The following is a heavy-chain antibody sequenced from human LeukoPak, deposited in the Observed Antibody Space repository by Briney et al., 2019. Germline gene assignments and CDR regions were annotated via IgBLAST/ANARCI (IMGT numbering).Heavy chain of an antibody. D-gene: IGHD3-16*02. CDR2: ISGSGGGT. J-gene: IGHJ4*02. V-gene: IGHV3-23*01. CDR3: AKDGPRVITFGGVIADY. CDR1: GFTFSSYA. Sequence: PGGSLRLSCAASGFTFSSYAMSWVRQAPGKGLEWVSAISGSGGGTYYADSVKGRFTISRDNSKNTLYLQMNSLRAEDTAVYYCAKDGPRVITFGGVIADYWGQGTLVTVSS.